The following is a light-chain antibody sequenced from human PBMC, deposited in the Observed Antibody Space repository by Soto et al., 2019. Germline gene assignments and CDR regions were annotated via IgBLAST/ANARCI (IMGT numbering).Light chain of an antibody. CDR3: DSSGSSSSTIDV. CDR2: GVS. V-gene: IGLV2-14*03. J-gene: IGLJ1*01. CDR1: SSDIGGSNY. Sequence: QSVLTQPASVSGSPGQAITLSCAGTSSDIGGSNYVSWYQQHPGKAPKLMIYGVSNRPSGVSNRFSGSKSGNTADLTISRRQAEDEAHYFCDSSGSSSSTIDVFGTGTKFTVL.